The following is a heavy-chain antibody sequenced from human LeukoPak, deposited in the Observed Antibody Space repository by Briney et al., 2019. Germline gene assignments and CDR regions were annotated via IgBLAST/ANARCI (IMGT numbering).Heavy chain of an antibody. V-gene: IGHV1-18*01. CDR1: GYTFTSYG. J-gene: IGHJ5*02. Sequence: ASVQVSCQASGYTFTSYGISWVRQAPGQGLEWMGWISAYNGNTNYAQKLQGRVTMTTDTSTSTAYMELRSLRSDDTAVYYCARDDIAAAADNWFDPWGQGTLVTVSS. CDR3: ARDDIAAAADNWFDP. CDR2: ISAYNGNT. D-gene: IGHD6-13*01.